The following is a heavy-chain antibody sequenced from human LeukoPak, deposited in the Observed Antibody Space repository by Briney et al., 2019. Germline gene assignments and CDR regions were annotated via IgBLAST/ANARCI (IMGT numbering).Heavy chain of an antibody. Sequence: SETLSLTCTVSGGSISSYYWSWIRQPPGKGLEWLGYIYYSGSTNYNPSLQSRVTISVDTSKNQFSLKLSSVTAADTAVYYCASLTNTTGYIPWYFDLWGRGTLVTVSS. D-gene: IGHD3-9*01. CDR3: ASLTNTTGYIPWYFDL. CDR2: IYYSGST. V-gene: IGHV4-59*01. J-gene: IGHJ2*01. CDR1: GGSISSYY.